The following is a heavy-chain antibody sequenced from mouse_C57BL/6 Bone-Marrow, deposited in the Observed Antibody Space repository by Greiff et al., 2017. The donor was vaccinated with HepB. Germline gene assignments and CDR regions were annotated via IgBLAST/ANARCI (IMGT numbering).Heavy chain of an antibody. Sequence: EVQVVESGPVLVKPGASVKMSCKASGYTFTDYYMNWVKQSHGKSLEWIGVINPYNGGTSYNQKFKGKATLTVDKSSSTAYIELNSLTSEDSAVYYCARGDGYYVEAMDYWGQGTSVTVSS. CDR2: INPYNGGT. D-gene: IGHD2-3*01. CDR1: GYTFTDYY. CDR3: ARGDGYYVEAMDY. J-gene: IGHJ4*01. V-gene: IGHV1-19*01.